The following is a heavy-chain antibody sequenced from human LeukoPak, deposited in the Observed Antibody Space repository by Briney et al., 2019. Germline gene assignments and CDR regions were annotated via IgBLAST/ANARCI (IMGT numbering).Heavy chain of an antibody. J-gene: IGHJ4*02. CDR2: ISYDGSNK. D-gene: IGHD6-6*01. CDR3: AKGLQKFDSSSSFDY. CDR1: AFTLSSYG. V-gene: IGHV3-30*18. Sequence: GGSLRPSCAASAFTLSSYGMDWVRQAPGKGLGLVAAISYDGSNKHYADSVKGRFTISRDNSKNTLYLQMNSLRAKDEAVYYCAKGLQKFDSSSSFDYWGQGTLVAVSS.